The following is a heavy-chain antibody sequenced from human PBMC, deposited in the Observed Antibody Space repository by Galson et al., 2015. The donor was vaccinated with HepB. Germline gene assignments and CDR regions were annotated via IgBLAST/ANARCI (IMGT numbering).Heavy chain of an antibody. V-gene: IGHV4-30-2*01. Sequence: TLSLTCVVSGGSISGGDYSWSWIRQPLGKGLEWIGYIYHSGSTYYNPSLKSRVTISVDRSKNQFSLKLSSVTAADTAVYYCARARYGDYDRYFDLWGRGTLVTVSS. CDR1: GGSISGGDYS. CDR2: IYHSGST. D-gene: IGHD4-17*01. CDR3: ARARYGDYDRYFDL. J-gene: IGHJ2*01.